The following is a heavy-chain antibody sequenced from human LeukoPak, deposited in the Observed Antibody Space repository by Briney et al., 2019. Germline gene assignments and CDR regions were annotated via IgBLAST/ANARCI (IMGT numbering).Heavy chain of an antibody. Sequence: GGSLRLSCAASGFTFSDYYMSWIRQAPGKGLEWVSYISTSGSIIYYADSVKGRFTISRDNAKNSLYLQMNSLRAEDTAVYYRARGYSGSYSDWFDPWGQGTLVTVSS. V-gene: IGHV3-11*04. CDR2: ISTSGSII. CDR3: ARGYSGSYSDWFDP. D-gene: IGHD1-26*01. J-gene: IGHJ5*02. CDR1: GFTFSDYY.